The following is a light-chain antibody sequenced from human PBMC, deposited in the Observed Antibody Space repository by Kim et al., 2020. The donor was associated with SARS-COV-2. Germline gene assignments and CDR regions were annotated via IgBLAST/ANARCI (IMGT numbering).Light chain of an antibody. CDR3: QAWDSSTGVV. V-gene: IGLV3-1*01. CDR2: QNI. J-gene: IGLJ3*02. Sequence: SPGQQASITGSGEKLGDKYACWYQQKPGQSPVLVIYQNIKRPSGIPERFSGSNSGNTATLTISGAPAMDEADYYCQAWDSSTGVVFGGGTKLTVL. CDR1: KLGDKY.